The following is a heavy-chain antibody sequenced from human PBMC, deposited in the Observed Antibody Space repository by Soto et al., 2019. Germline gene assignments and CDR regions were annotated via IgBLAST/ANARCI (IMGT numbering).Heavy chain of an antibody. V-gene: IGHV3-53*01. J-gene: IGHJ4*02. CDR2: LYTVGST. D-gene: IGHD6-6*01. CDR3: AKDRPVRY. CDR1: GFTVSSNY. Sequence: GGSLRLSCAASGFTVSSNYMTWVRQAPGKGLEWVSVLYTVGSTYYADSVKGRFTISRDNSKNTLYLQMNSLRVDDTAVYYCAKDRPVRYWGQGTLVTVSS.